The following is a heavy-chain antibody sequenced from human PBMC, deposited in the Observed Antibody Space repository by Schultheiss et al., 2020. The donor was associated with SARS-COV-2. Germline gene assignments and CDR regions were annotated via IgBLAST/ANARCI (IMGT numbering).Heavy chain of an antibody. V-gene: IGHV3-73*01. CDR2: IRSKANSYAT. CDR1: GFTFSSYA. J-gene: IGHJ4*02. CDR3: THNWNASF. Sequence: GGSLRLSCAASGFTFSSYAMSWVRQAPGKGLEWVGRIRSKANSYATAYAASVKGRFTISRDDSKNTAYLQMNSLKTEDTAVYYCTHNWNASFWGQGTLVTVSS. D-gene: IGHD1-20*01.